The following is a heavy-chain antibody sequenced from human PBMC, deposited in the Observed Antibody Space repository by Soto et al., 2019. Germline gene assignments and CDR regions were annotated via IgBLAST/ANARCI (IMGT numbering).Heavy chain of an antibody. CDR2: ISYDGSNK. D-gene: IGHD3-10*01. CDR1: GFTFSSYG. J-gene: IGHJ5*02. Sequence: QVQLVESGGGVVQPGRSLRLSCAASGFTFSSYGMHWVRQAPGKGLEWVAVISYDGSNKYYADSVKGRFTISRDNSKNTLYLQMNSLRAEDTAVYYCASRITMVRGVIPPFAPWGQGTMVTVSS. CDR3: ASRITMVRGVIPPFAP. V-gene: IGHV3-30*03.